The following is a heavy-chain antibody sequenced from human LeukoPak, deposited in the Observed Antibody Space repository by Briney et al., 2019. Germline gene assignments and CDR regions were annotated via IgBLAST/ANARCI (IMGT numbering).Heavy chain of an antibody. Sequence: PGGSLRLSCAASGFTFSSYEMNWVRQAPGKGLEWVAVIWYDGSNKNYADSVKGRFTISRDNSKNTLYLQMNSLRAEDTAVYYCAKDQHSSAWYIADYWGQGTLVTVSS. V-gene: IGHV3-33*06. CDR3: AKDQHSSAWYIADY. D-gene: IGHD6-19*01. CDR1: GFTFSSYE. CDR2: IWYDGSNK. J-gene: IGHJ4*02.